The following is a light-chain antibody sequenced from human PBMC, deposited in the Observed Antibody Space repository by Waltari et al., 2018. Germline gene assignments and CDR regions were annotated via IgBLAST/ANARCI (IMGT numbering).Light chain of an antibody. Sequence: QSALTQPASVSGSPGQSITISCTGTSSNVGGYTLVSLYQQHPGKAPQLIIYDFNKRPSGISHRFSGSKSGNTASRTISGLQADDESDYYCCSYAGDSTLIFGGGTKLTVL. J-gene: IGLJ2*01. CDR3: CSYAGDSTLI. CDR2: DFN. V-gene: IGLV2-23*02. CDR1: SSNVGGYTL.